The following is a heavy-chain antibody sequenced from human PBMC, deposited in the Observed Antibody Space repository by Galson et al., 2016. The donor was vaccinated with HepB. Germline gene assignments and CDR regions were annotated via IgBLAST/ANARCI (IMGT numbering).Heavy chain of an antibody. J-gene: IGHJ2*01. V-gene: IGHV3-30-3*01. CDR3: PRGGAAAGTILNYFFDF. CDR1: GFTFSSYA. D-gene: IGHD6-13*01. CDR2: ISYDGSNE. Sequence: SLRLSCAASGFTFSSYAMNWVRQAPGKGLEWVAIISYDGSNEFFGDSVKGRFTISRDNDKQSLSLQMSDLRPEDAAFYYCPRGGAAAGTILNYFFDFWGRGAPVTVSP.